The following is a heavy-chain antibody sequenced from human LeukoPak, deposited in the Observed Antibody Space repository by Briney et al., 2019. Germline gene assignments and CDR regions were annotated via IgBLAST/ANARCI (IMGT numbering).Heavy chain of an antibody. J-gene: IGHJ4*02. CDR3: ATGVEKWELLGPIDY. D-gene: IGHD1-26*01. V-gene: IGHV1-24*01. CDR1: GYTLTGLS. CDR2: FDPEDGET. Sequence: ASVKVSCKVSGYTLTGLSMHWVRQAPGKGLEWMGGFDPEDGETIYAQKFQGRVTMTEDTSTDTVYMELSSLRSEDTAVYYCATGVEKWELLGPIDYWGQGTLVTVSS.